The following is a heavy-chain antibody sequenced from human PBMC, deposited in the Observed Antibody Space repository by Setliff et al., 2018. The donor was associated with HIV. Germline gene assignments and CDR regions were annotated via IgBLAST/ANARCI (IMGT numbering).Heavy chain of an antibody. CDR3: ARFMAADYYGTSGYFHH. CDR2: IIPIFGTS. Sequence: SSVKVSCKASGGTFSSYAISWVRQAPGQGLEWMGGIIPIFGTSNYPQRFQGRVTITADESTSTAYMELSSLKSDDTAVYYCARFMAADYYGTSGYFHHWGQGTLVTVSS. V-gene: IGHV1-69*13. D-gene: IGHD3-22*01. J-gene: IGHJ1*01. CDR1: GGTFSSYA.